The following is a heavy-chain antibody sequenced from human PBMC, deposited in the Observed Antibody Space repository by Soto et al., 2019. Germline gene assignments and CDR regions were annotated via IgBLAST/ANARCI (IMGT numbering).Heavy chain of an antibody. J-gene: IGHJ4*02. D-gene: IGHD4-17*01. Sequence: QVHRMQSGAEVKSPGASVRVSCKASGYTFSSYGVSWVRQAPGQGLDFMGWISVYNGHTNYAQKFQGSVTMTTDTATITAYMELRSLRSADTAVYYCARCDFGDYVPPLDHLGQGTLVTVSA. V-gene: IGHV1-18*01. CDR2: ISVYNGHT. CDR1: GYTFSSYG. CDR3: ARCDFGDYVPPLDH.